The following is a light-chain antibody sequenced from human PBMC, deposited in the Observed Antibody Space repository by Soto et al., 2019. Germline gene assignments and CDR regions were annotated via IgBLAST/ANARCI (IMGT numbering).Light chain of an antibody. Sequence: QSVLTQPPSASGSPGQSVTISFTGTSSDVGGYDYVSWYQQRPGKAPKLLIHEVTKRPSGVPDRFSGSKSGTSATLAITGLQTGDEADYYCGTWDSSLSGGGVFGTGTKVTVL. CDR1: SSDVGGYDY. V-gene: IGLV2-8*01. CDR2: EVT. J-gene: IGLJ1*01. CDR3: GTWDSSLSGGGV.